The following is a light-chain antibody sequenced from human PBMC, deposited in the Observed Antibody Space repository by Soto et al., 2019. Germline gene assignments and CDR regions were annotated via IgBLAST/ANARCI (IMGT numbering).Light chain of an antibody. CDR1: QGVRSD. CDR3: QQYNKWPLT. J-gene: IGKJ4*01. Sequence: EIAMTQAPDTLSVSPGDRTTLSCRASQGVRSDLAWYRQKHGQXPRXXIYGASTRAAETPARFSGSGSETELTITISSLQSEDCEVYYCQQYNKWPLTFGGGTKVDI. V-gene: IGKV3-15*01. CDR2: GAS.